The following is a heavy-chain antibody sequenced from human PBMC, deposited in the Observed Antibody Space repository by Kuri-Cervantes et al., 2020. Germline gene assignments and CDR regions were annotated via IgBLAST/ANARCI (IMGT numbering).Heavy chain of an antibody. J-gene: IGHJ4*02. CDR3: ARDYFDSGTYFYFDF. V-gene: IGHV1-2*02. CDR2: INPSSGGT. D-gene: IGHD3-10*01. CDR1: GYTFTNYF. Sequence: ASVKVSCKASGYTFTNYFIHWVRQAPGQGLEWMGWINPSSGGTKYAQKFKGRVTMTRDTSSRTTYMELSSLRSDDTAVYYCARDYFDSGTYFYFDFWGQGTLVTVSS.